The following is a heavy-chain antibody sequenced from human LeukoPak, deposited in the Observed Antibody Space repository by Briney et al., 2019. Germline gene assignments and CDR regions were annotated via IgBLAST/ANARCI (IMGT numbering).Heavy chain of an antibody. CDR3: ARDLLYYDSSGYSD. CDR2: ISSSSSYI. Sequence: PGGSLRLSCAASGFTSSSYWMGWVRQAPGKGLEWVSSISSSSSYIYYADSVKGRFTISRDNAKNSLYLQMNSLRAEDTAVYYCARDLLYYDSSGYSDWGQGTLVTVSS. V-gene: IGHV3-21*01. D-gene: IGHD3-22*01. CDR1: GFTSSSYW. J-gene: IGHJ4*02.